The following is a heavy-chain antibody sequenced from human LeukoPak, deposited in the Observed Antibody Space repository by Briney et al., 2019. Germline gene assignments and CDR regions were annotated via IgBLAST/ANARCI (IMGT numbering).Heavy chain of an antibody. CDR3: ARESGKFDY. CDR1: GLPIADFA. V-gene: IGHV3-43*02. Sequence: GGSLRLSCVVSGLPIADFAMHWVRQAPGQGLEWVSLISGDGVSTFYADSVKGRFSISRDNSKNSLSLEMNSLRTEDTAMYYCARESGKFDYWGQGTLVAVSS. CDR2: ISGDGVST. J-gene: IGHJ4*02.